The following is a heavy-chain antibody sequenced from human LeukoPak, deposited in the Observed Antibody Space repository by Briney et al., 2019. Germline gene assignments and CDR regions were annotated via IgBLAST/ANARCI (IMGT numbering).Heavy chain of an antibody. D-gene: IGHD3-22*01. J-gene: IGHJ5*02. Sequence: SETLSLTCTVSGGSISSSSYYWGWIRQPPGKGLEWIGSIYYSGSTYYNPSLKSRVTISVDTSKNQFSLKLSSVTAADTAVYYCARDLTTIVVVTHNWFDPWGQGTLVTVSS. CDR3: ARDLTTIVVVTHNWFDP. V-gene: IGHV4-39*07. CDR2: IYYSGST. CDR1: GGSISSSSYY.